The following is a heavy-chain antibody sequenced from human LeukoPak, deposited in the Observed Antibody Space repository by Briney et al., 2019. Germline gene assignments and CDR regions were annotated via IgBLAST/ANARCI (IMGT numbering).Heavy chain of an antibody. CDR3: AVILSSNAFDY. CDR2: ISSSSSYI. V-gene: IGHV3-21*01. J-gene: IGHJ4*02. CDR1: GFTFSSDS. D-gene: IGHD2-15*01. Sequence: PGGSLRLSCAASGFTFSSDSMNWVRQAPGKGLEWVSSISSSSSYIYYADSVKGRFTISRDNAKNPLFLQMNSLRAEDTAMYYCAVILSSNAFDYWGQGTLVTVSS.